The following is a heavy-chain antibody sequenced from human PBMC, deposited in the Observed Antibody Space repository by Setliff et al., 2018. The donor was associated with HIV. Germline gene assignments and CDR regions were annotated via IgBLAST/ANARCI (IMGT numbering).Heavy chain of an antibody. D-gene: IGHD6-6*01. Sequence: PGGSLRLSCAASGFSFSNYGMHWVRQAPGRGLEWVSIIWYDGSNKFYADSVKGRFTISRDNSKNTLYLQMNNLRVEDTAVYYCARDFYSSTSGAVPDWGQGTAVTGSS. CDR3: ARDFYSSTSGAVPD. CDR2: IWYDGSNK. J-gene: IGHJ6*02. CDR1: GFSFSNYG. V-gene: IGHV3-33*01.